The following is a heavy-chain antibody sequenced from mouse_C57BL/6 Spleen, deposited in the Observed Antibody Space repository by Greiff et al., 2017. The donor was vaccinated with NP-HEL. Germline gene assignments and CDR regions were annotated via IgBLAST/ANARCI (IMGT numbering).Heavy chain of an antibody. V-gene: IGHV3-6*01. J-gene: IGHJ1*03. CDR3: AREGYDYDVYFDV. CDR2: ISYDGSN. CDR1: GYSITSGYY. D-gene: IGHD2-4*01. Sequence: EVQLQESGPGLVKPSQSLSLTCSVTGYSITSGYYWNWIRQFPGNKLEWMGYISYDGSNNYNPSLKNRISITRDTSKNQFFLKLNSVTTEDTATYYCAREGYDYDVYFDVWGTGTTVTVSS.